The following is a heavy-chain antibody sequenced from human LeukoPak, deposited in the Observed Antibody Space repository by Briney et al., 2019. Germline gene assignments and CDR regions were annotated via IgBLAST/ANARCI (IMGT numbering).Heavy chain of an antibody. J-gene: IGHJ6*02. D-gene: IGHD3-22*01. Sequence: ASVKVSCKASDDTFTSYGISWVRQAPGQGLEWMGWISAYNGNTNYAQKLQGRVTMTTDTSTSTAYMELRSLRSDDTAGYYCARVIYDSSGYSHYYYYYGMDVWGQGTTVTVSS. V-gene: IGHV1-18*01. CDR1: DDTFTSYG. CDR3: ARVIYDSSGYSHYYYYYGMDV. CDR2: ISAYNGNT.